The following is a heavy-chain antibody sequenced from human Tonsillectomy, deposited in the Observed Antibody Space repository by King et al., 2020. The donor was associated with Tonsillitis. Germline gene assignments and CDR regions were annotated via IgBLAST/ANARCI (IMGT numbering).Heavy chain of an antibody. D-gene: IGHD6-19*01. Sequence: VQLVESGGGLVQPGRSLRLSCTVSGFTFGDYAMSWFRQAPGKGLEWIGFIRGKSYGGTTEYAASVKGRFTISRDDSKSIAYLQMNSPKTEDTAVYHCTRNIAMVGRAGTYYFDYWGQGTLVTVSS. J-gene: IGHJ4*02. CDR2: IRGKSYGGTT. CDR3: TRNIAMVGRAGTYYFDY. CDR1: GFTFGDYA. V-gene: IGHV3-49*03.